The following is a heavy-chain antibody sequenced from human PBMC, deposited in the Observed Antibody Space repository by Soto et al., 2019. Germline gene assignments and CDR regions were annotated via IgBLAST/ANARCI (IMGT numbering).Heavy chain of an antibody. CDR2: IYPGDSDT. CDR3: ARRNYYDSSGYYYYGMDV. CDR1: RFGFTSYW. Sequence: GESLKISCKMSRFGFTSYWIGWVRQMPGKGLEWMGIIYPGDSDTRYSPSFQDHVSISADKSISTAYLQWSSLKASDTAMYYCARRNYYDSSGYYYYGMDVWGQGTTVTVSS. D-gene: IGHD3-22*01. J-gene: IGHJ6*02. V-gene: IGHV5-51*01.